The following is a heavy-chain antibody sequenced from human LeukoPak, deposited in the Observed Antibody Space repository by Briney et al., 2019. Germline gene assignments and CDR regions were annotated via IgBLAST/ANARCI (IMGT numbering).Heavy chain of an antibody. Sequence: GGSLRLSCAASGFTFSDYYMSWVRQAPGKGLEWVSSITSGSSYIYYADSVKGRFTISRDNAKNSLYLQMNSLRAEDTAVYYCARVAYCGGDCFLGYYMDVWGKGTTVTVSS. CDR3: ARVAYCGGDCFLGYYMDV. CDR2: ITSGSSYI. CDR1: GFTFSDYY. D-gene: IGHD2-21*02. J-gene: IGHJ6*03. V-gene: IGHV3-21*01.